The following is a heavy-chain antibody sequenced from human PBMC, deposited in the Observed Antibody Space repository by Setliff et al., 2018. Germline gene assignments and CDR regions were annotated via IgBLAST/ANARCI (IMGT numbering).Heavy chain of an antibody. CDR3: ARVYVGAAGGYGAFDI. J-gene: IGHJ3*02. V-gene: IGHV1-69*05. D-gene: IGHD6-13*01. CDR1: GGTFSSYA. CDR2: IIPIFGTA. Sequence: SVKVSCKASGGTFSSYAISWVRQAPGQGLEWMGGIIPIFGTANYAQKFQGRVTITTDESTSTAYMELSSLRSEDTAVYYCARVYVGAAGGYGAFDIWGQGTMVTVSS.